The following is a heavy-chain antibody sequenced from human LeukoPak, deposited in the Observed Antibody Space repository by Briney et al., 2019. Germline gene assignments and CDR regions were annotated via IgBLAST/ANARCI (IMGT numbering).Heavy chain of an antibody. CDR2: FYYTGST. CDR3: ARDGEYDFWSGYDY. CDR1: GASISRYY. D-gene: IGHD3-3*01. V-gene: IGHV4-59*01. Sequence: SETLSRTCTVFGASISRYYWSWIRQPPGKGLVWIGYFYYTGSTNYNPSLKSRVSISVDTSKNQFSLKLSSVTAADTAVYYCARDGEYDFWSGYDYWGQGTLVTVSS. J-gene: IGHJ4*02.